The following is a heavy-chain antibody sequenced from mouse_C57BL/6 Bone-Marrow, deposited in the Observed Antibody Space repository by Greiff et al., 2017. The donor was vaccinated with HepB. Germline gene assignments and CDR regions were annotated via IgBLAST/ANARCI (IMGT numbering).Heavy chain of an antibody. D-gene: IGHD2-2*01. V-gene: IGHV5-4*03. Sequence: EVMLVESGGGLVKPGGSLKLSCAASGFTFSSYAMSWVRQTPEKRLEWVATISDGGSYTYYPDNVKGRFTISRDNAKNNLYLQMSHLKSEDTAMYYCARGEGLLWFFMDYWGQGTSVTVSS. CDR2: ISDGGSYT. J-gene: IGHJ4*01. CDR1: GFTFSSYA. CDR3: ARGEGLLWFFMDY.